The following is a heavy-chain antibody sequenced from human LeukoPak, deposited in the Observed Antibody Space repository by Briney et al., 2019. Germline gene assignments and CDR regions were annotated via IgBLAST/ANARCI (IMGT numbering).Heavy chain of an antibody. J-gene: IGHJ4*02. V-gene: IGHV3-30*03. CDR3: ARAGVGAIYYFDY. D-gene: IGHD1-26*01. CDR2: ISYDGSNK. CDR1: GFTFSSYG. Sequence: GGSLRLSCAASGFTFSSYGMHWVRQAPGKGLEWVAVISYDGSNKYYADSVKGRFTISRDNSKNTLYLQMKSLRVEDTAVYYCARAGVGAIYYFDYWGQGTLVTVSS.